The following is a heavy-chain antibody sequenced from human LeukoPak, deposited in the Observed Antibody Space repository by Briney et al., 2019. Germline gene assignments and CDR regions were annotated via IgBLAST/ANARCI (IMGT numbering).Heavy chain of an antibody. V-gene: IGHV3-73*01. J-gene: IGHJ4*02. CDR2: IRSKANSYAT. CDR1: GFTFSGSA. Sequence: PGGSLRLSCAASGFTFSGSAMHWVRQASGKGLEWVGRIRSKANSYATAYAASVKGSFTISRDESKNTAYLQMNSLKTEDTAVYYCTSVYDFWSGRAYWGQGTLVTVSS. CDR3: TSVYDFWSGRAY. D-gene: IGHD3-3*01.